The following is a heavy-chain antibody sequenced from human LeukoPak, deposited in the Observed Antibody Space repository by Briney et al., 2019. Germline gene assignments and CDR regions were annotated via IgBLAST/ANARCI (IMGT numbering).Heavy chain of an antibody. V-gene: IGHV4-59*01. CDR2: IYYSRST. Sequence: SETLSLTCTVSGGSISSYYWIWIRQPPAQGLEWIGYIYYSRSTNYNPSLKSRVTISVDTSKNQFSLELSSVTAADTAVYYCARSYYYDSSGYYANDAFDIWGQGTMVTVSS. CDR3: ARSYYYDSSGYYANDAFDI. CDR1: GGSISSYY. J-gene: IGHJ3*02. D-gene: IGHD3-22*01.